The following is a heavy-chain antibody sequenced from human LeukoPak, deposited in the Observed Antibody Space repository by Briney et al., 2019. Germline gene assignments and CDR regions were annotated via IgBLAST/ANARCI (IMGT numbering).Heavy chain of an antibody. Sequence: GASVKVSCKASGYTSTSYGISWVRQAPGQGLEWMGWISAYNGNTNYAQKLQGRVTMTTDTSTSTAYMELRSLRSDDTAVYYCARLASYYDILTGYHREYYFDYWGQGTLVTVSS. J-gene: IGHJ4*02. CDR1: GYTSTSYG. CDR3: ARLASYYDILTGYHREYYFDY. D-gene: IGHD3-9*01. CDR2: ISAYNGNT. V-gene: IGHV1-18*01.